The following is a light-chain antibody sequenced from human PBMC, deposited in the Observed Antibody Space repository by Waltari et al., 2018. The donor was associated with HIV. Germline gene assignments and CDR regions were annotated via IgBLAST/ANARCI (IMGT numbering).Light chain of an antibody. Sequence: EIVLTQSPGTLSLSPGARATLSCRASQSVTINYLAWYQQKPGQAPRLLIFAASSRATGIPDRISGSGSGTDFSLTISRLEPEDFAVYYCQQYDSSPLTFGGGTKVEIK. J-gene: IGKJ4*01. CDR3: QQYDSSPLT. CDR2: AAS. CDR1: QSVTINY. V-gene: IGKV3-20*01.